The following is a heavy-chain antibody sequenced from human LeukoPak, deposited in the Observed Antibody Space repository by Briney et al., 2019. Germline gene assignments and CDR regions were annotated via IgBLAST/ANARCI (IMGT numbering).Heavy chain of an antibody. V-gene: IGHV3-7*01. CDR1: GFTFSSYW. Sequence: GGSLRLSCAASGFTFSSYWMSWVRQAPGKGLEWVANIKQDGSERYYVDSVKGRFTISRDNAKNSLYLQMNSLRAEDTAVYYCGREKGSSGYPYYFDYWGQGTLVTVSS. CDR2: IKQDGSER. CDR3: GREKGSSGYPYYFDY. D-gene: IGHD3-22*01. J-gene: IGHJ4*02.